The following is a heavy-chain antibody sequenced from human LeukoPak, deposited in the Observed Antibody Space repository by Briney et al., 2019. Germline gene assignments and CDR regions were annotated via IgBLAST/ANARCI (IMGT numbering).Heavy chain of an antibody. CDR2: ISWNSGSI. Sequence: GGSLRLSCAASGFTFDDYAMHWVRQAPGKGLEGVSGISWNSGSIGYADSVKGRFTISRDNSKNTLYLQMNSLRAEDTAVYYCARDREYYYGSGSLDVWGKGTTVTVSS. CDR1: GFTFDDYA. CDR3: ARDREYYYGSGSLDV. J-gene: IGHJ6*04. D-gene: IGHD3-10*01. V-gene: IGHV3-9*01.